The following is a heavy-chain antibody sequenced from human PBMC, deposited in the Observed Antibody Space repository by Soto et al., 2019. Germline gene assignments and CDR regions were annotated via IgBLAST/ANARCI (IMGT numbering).Heavy chain of an antibody. D-gene: IGHD3-10*01. Sequence: PSETLSLACTGSGDGMGTWYWGWIRQPPGRGLEWIGYIYYTGSTNYNPPLKSRVTMSLDTSKKQFSLKLTSVNAADTAVYYCERQRGNYFDYWGQGSLVTVSS. CDR2: IYYTGST. CDR1: GDGMGTWY. CDR3: ERQRGNYFDY. J-gene: IGHJ4*02. V-gene: IGHV4-59*01.